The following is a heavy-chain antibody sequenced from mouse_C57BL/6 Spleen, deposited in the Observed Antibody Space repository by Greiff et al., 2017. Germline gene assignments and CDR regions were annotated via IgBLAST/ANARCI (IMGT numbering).Heavy chain of an antibody. Sequence: EVKVVESGGDLVKPGGSLKLSCAASGFTFSSYGMSWVRQTPDKRLEWVATISSGGSYTYYPDNVKGRFTISRDNAKNNLYLQMSHLKSEDTAMYYCARQAWFAYWGQGTLVTVSA. CDR1: GFTFSSYG. CDR2: ISSGGSYT. CDR3: ARQAWFAY. V-gene: IGHV5-6*01. J-gene: IGHJ3*01.